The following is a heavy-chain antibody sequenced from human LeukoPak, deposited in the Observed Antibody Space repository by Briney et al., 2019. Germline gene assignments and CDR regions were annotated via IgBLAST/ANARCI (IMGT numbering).Heavy chain of an antibody. D-gene: IGHD2-2*01. J-gene: IGHJ5*02. CDR1: GGTFSSYA. CDR3: ASDIVVVPAGIGDNWFDP. Sequence: SVKVSCKASGGTFSSYAISWVRQAPGEGLEWMGRIIPIFGTANYAQKFQGRVTITTDESTSTAYMELSSLRSEDTAVYYCASDIVVVPAGIGDNWFDPWGQGTLVTVSS. CDR2: IIPIFGTA. V-gene: IGHV1-69*05.